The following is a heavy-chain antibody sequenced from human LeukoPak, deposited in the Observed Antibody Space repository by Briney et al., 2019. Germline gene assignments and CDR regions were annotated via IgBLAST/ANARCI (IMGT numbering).Heavy chain of an antibody. CDR3: ARDAYCSSTGCTYNWFDP. Sequence: GGSLRLSCAASGFTSSSYAMHWVRQAPGKGLEWVAVISYDGSNKYYADSVKGRFTISRDNSKNTLYLQMNSLRAEDTAVYYCARDAYCSSTGCTYNWFDPWGQGTLVTVSS. V-gene: IGHV3-30*04. J-gene: IGHJ5*02. D-gene: IGHD2-2*01. CDR1: GFTSSSYA. CDR2: ISYDGSNK.